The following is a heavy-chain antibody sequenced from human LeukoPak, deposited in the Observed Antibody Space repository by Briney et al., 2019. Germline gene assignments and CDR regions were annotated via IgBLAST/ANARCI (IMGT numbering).Heavy chain of an antibody. V-gene: IGHV3-7*01. CDR1: GFTFSNYW. D-gene: IGHD3-16*02. Sequence: PGGSLRLSCAASGFTFSNYWMTWVRQAPGKGLEWVANIKQDGSEKYYVDSVKGRFTISRDNAKNSLYLQMNSLRAEDTAVYYCARGGLRGGLYVWGSYRQGSRAAFDIWGQGTMVTVSS. J-gene: IGHJ3*02. CDR2: IKQDGSEK. CDR3: ARGGLRGGLYVWGSYRQGSRAAFDI.